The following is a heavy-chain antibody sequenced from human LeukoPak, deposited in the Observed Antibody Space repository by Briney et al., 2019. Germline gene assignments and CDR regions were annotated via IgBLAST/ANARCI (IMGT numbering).Heavy chain of an antibody. CDR2: ISGSGGST. V-gene: IGHV3-23*01. Sequence: PGGSLRLSCAASGFTFSSYAMSWVRQAPGKGLEWVSAISGSGGSTYYADSVKGRFTISRDNSKNTLYLQMNSLRAEDTAVYYCARDPGRRYYDSSGYFFWGQGTLVTVSS. J-gene: IGHJ4*02. D-gene: IGHD3-22*01. CDR3: ARDPGRRYYDSSGYFF. CDR1: GFTFSSYA.